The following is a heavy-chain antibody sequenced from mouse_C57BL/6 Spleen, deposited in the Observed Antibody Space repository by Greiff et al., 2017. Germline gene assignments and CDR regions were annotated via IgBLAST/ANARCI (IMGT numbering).Heavy chain of an antibody. Sequence: EVQLVESGGDLVKPGGSLKLSCAASGFTFSSYGMSWVRQTPDKRLEWVATISSGGSYTYYPDSVKGRFTISRDNAKNTLYLPMGSLKTENTAMYYGARDYYGSSSWFAYWGKGTLGTVSA. CDR3: ARDYYGSSSWFAY. CDR2: ISSGGSYT. CDR1: GFTFSSYG. V-gene: IGHV5-6*01. D-gene: IGHD1-1*01. J-gene: IGHJ3*01.